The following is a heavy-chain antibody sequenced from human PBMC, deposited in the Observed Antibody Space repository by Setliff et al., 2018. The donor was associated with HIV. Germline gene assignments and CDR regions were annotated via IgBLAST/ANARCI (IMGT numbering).Heavy chain of an antibody. CDR1: GGSISSNSYY. D-gene: IGHD3-22*01. CDR3: ASGFSAFYHDTSGYYYYY. J-gene: IGHJ4*02. V-gene: IGHV4-39*01. Sequence: SETLSLTCTVSGGSISSNSYYWGWIRQPPGKGLEWIGKIYYSGSTYYNPSLKSRVTISADPSKNQFSLKLSSVTAADTAVYYCASGFSAFYHDTSGYYYYYWGQGTLVTVSS. CDR2: IYYSGST.